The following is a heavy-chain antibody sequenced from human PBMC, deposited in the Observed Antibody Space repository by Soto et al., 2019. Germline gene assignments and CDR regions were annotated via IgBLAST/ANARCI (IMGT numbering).Heavy chain of an antibody. D-gene: IGHD2-2*01. CDR1: GFTFRSYG. V-gene: IGHV3-33*01. CDR2: IWFDGSKK. CDR3: ARDRLVPYGYGMDV. Sequence: PGGSLRLSCAASGFTFRSYGIHWVRQAPGKGLEWVALIWFDGSKKYHVDSVKGRFAVSRDNSKNTLYLQMNSLRVEDTAVYYCARDRLVPYGYGMDVWGQGTTVTVSS. J-gene: IGHJ6*02.